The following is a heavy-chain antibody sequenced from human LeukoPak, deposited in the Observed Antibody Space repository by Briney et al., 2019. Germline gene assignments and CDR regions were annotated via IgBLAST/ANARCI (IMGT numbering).Heavy chain of an antibody. CDR2: ISSSGSTI. J-gene: IGHJ1*01. D-gene: IGHD6-13*01. V-gene: IGHV3-48*03. CDR3: ARPSRPYRSSEYFQH. CDR1: GFTFSSYE. Sequence: PAGGSLRLSCAASGFTFSSYEMNWVRQVPGKGLEWISYISSSGSTIYFADSVKGRFTISRDNAKNSLYLQMNGLRAEDTAVYYCARPSRPYRSSEYFQHWGQGTLVIVSS.